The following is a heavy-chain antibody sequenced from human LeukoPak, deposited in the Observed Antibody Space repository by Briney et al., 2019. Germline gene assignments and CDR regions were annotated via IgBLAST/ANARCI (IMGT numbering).Heavy chain of an antibody. CDR1: GFTFSSYG. J-gene: IGHJ4*02. D-gene: IGHD6-19*01. Sequence: GRSLRLSCAACGFTFSSYGIHWVGQAPGKGLEWVALISYDGNNKYYADSVKGRFTISRDNSKNTMYLLMNSLRAEDTAVYYCAKEYIGGWFGIDYWGQGTLVTVSS. CDR3: AKEYIGGWFGIDY. CDR2: ISYDGNNK. V-gene: IGHV3-30*18.